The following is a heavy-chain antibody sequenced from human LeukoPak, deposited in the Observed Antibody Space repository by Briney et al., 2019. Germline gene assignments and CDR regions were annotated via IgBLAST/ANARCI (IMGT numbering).Heavy chain of an antibody. Sequence: GGSLRLSCAASGFTVSSNYMCWVRQAPGKGLEWVSVIYSDGRTYYTDSVKGRFTISRDNPKNTVYLQMNSLRAEDTAMYYCARDTRDVDWTLGAFDIWGQGTKVTVSS. CDR3: ARDTRDVDWTLGAFDI. J-gene: IGHJ3*02. CDR1: GFTVSSNY. V-gene: IGHV3-53*01. CDR2: IYSDGRT. D-gene: IGHD3/OR15-3a*01.